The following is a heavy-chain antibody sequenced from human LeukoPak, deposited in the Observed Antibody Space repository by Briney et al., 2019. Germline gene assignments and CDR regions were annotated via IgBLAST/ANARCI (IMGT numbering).Heavy chain of an antibody. CDR2: ISSSSSYI. Sequence: AGGSLRLSCAASGFTFSSYSMNWVRQAPGKGLEWVSSISSSSSYIYYADSVKGRFTISRDNAKNSLYLQMNSLRAEDTAVYYCAKDGVSWIYVWGSYRYGYFDYWGQGTLVTVSS. V-gene: IGHV3-21*01. CDR3: AKDGVSWIYVWGSYRYGYFDY. J-gene: IGHJ4*02. CDR1: GFTFSSYS. D-gene: IGHD3-16*02.